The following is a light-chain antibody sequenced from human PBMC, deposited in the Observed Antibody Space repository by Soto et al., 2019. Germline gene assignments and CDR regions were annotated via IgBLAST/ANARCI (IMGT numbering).Light chain of an antibody. J-gene: IGKJ1*01. CDR2: SAS. CDR1: QGISSF. CDR3: QQLSSYPLT. Sequence: DIQLTQSPSFLSASVGDRVTITCRASQGISSFLAWYQHQPGKAPKLLIYSASTLQSGVPSRFSGSGSGTEFTPTISSLQPEDFATYYCQQLSSYPLTFGQGTKVEI. V-gene: IGKV1-9*01.